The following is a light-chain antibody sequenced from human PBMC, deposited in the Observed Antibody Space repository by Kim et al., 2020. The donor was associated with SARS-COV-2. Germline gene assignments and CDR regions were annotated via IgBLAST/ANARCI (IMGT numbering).Light chain of an antibody. CDR1: QATRNA. Sequence: AIQMTQSPSSLSASVGDRVTITCRTSQATRNALGWYQQKPGKAPKLLIYDASRLESGVPSRFSGSASGTDFALTISSLQPEDFATYYCLHDYDYSWTFGQGTKVDIK. V-gene: IGKV1-6*01. CDR2: DAS. J-gene: IGKJ1*01. CDR3: LHDYDYSWT.